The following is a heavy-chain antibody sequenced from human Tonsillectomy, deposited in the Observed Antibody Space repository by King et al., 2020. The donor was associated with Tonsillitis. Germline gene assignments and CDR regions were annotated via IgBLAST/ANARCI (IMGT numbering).Heavy chain of an antibody. D-gene: IGHD3-9*01. Sequence: MQLQESGPGLVMPSQTLSLTCTVSGDSISSGSYYWSWIRQPAGKGLEWIGRIYTSGSIDYNPSLESRVSMSVDTSKNQFSLKLNSVTAADTAVYHCAGGGDILTGGSLFAPWGQGTLVTVSS. CDR1: GDSISSGSYY. CDR2: IYTSGSI. CDR3: AGGGDILTGGSLFAP. J-gene: IGHJ5*02. V-gene: IGHV4-61*02.